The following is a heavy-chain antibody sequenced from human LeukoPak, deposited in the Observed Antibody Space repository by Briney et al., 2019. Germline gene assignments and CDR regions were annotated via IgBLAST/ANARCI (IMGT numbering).Heavy chain of an antibody. J-gene: IGHJ3*02. CDR3: ARSLMDTDAFDI. Sequence: ASVKVSCKASGYTFTSYAMHWVRQAPGQRLEWMGWSNAGNGNTKYSQEFQGRVTITRNTSISTAYMELSSLRSEDTAVYYCARSLMDTDAFDIWGQGTMVTVSS. CDR1: GYTFTSYA. CDR2: SNAGNGNT. D-gene: IGHD2-8*01. V-gene: IGHV1-3*02.